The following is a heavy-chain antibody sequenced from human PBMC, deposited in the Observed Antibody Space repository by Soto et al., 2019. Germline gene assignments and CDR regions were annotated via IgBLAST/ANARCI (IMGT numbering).Heavy chain of an antibody. V-gene: IGHV4-39*01. CDR2: IYYSGST. Sequence: QLQLQESGPGLVKPSETLSLTCTVSGGSISSSSYYWGWIRQTPGKGLGWIGRIYYSGSTYYNPSLKSRVTISVDTSKNQFSLKLSSVTAADTAVYYCARHSSRRVRNIVVVPAAFFDYWGQGTLVTVSS. J-gene: IGHJ4*02. CDR3: ARHSSRRVRNIVVVPAAFFDY. CDR1: GGSISSSSYY. D-gene: IGHD2-2*01.